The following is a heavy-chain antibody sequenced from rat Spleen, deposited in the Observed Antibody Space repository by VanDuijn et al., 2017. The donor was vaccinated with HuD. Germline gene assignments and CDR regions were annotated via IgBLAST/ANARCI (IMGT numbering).Heavy chain of an antibody. Sequence: VQVLESGGGLVQPGNSLKLSCATSGFTFSTAWMYWYRQFPEKRLEWVARIKAKSNNYATDYTESVKGRLTIARDDSKSSIYLQMNNLKEEDTAIYYCAWSIAAMYWGQGVMVTVSS. J-gene: IGHJ2*01. D-gene: IGHD1-2*01. CDR2: IKAKSNNYAT. CDR1: GFTFSTAW. V-gene: IGHV6-6*01. CDR3: AWSIAAMY.